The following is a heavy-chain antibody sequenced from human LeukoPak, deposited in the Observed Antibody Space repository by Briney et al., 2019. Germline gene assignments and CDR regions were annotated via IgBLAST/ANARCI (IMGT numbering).Heavy chain of an antibody. Sequence: SETLSLTCTVSGGSLSSYYWSWIRQPPGKGLEWIGYIYYSGSTNYNPSLKSRVTISVDTSKNQFPLKLSSVTAADTAVYYCAAQGIVGATTVDYWGQGTLVTVSS. CDR3: AAQGIVGATTVDY. CDR1: GGSLSSYY. V-gene: IGHV4-59*08. J-gene: IGHJ4*02. CDR2: IYYSGST. D-gene: IGHD1-26*01.